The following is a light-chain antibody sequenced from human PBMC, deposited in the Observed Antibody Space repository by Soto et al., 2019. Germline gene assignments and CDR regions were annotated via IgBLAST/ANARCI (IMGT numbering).Light chain of an antibody. CDR1: SSDVGGYKY. V-gene: IGLV2-14*01. J-gene: IGLJ3*02. CDR3: RSFTSSSTWV. Sequence: QSVLTQPASVSGSPGQTITISCTGTSSDVGGYKYVSWYQQHPGKAPKLMIYEVNNRPSGVSNRFSGSKSGNTASLTISGLQAEEGADYYCRSFTSSSTWVFGGGTQLTV. CDR2: EVN.